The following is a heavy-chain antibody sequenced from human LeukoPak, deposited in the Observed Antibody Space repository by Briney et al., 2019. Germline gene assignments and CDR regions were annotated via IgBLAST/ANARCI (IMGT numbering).Heavy chain of an antibody. CDR3: ARGVTSAWYLRYYFEY. CDR2: IKQDGTET. V-gene: IGHV3-7*03. J-gene: IGHJ4*02. Sequence: PGGSLRLSCAASRFILSSYWMSWVRQVPGKGLEWVANIKQDGTETSYVDSVVGRFTISRDNAKNSLFLQMNSLRADDTALYYCARGVTSAWYLRYYFEYWGQGIRVTVSS. CDR1: RFILSSYW. D-gene: IGHD6-13*01.